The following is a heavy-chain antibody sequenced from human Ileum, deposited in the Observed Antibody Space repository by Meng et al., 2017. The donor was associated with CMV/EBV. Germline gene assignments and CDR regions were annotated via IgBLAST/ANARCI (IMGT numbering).Heavy chain of an antibody. J-gene: IGHJ4*02. V-gene: IGHV2-5*01. CDR3: AHNTYTGSGYYCFDY. CDR1: GFSLRTSRVG. D-gene: IGHD3-3*01. CDR2: IYWNDDK. Sequence: SGSTLVKPTQTLMLTCTFPGFSLRTSRVGVGWIRQLSGKVLEWVAFIYWNDDKRYRPSLKSRLTITKDTPKTQVVLTMTNMDPVDTATYYCAHNTYTGSGYYCFDYWGQGTLVTVSS.